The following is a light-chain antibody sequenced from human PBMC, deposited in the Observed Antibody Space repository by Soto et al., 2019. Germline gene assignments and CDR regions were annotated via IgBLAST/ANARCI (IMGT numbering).Light chain of an antibody. Sequence: QSALTQPASVSGSPGQSITISCTGTTSDIGGYNFVSWYQQHPGKAPKLMIYDVSNRPSGVSDRFSGSKSGSTASLTISGLPAEDEAEYNCSSYSSSSALVFGTGTKLTVL. CDR2: DVS. J-gene: IGLJ1*01. CDR1: TSDIGGYNF. CDR3: SSYSSSSALV. V-gene: IGLV2-14*01.